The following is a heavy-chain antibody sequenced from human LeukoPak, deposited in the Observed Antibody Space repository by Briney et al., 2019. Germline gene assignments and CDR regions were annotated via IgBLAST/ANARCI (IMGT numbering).Heavy chain of an antibody. CDR1: GFTFSSYA. CDR3: AKRKMSSGYYYLDY. D-gene: IGHD3-22*01. V-gene: IGHV3-23*01. Sequence: GGSLRLSCAASGFTFSSYALSWVRQAPGKGLEWVSATSGSGGSTYYADSVKGRFTISRDNSKNTLYLQMNSLRAEDTAVYYCAKRKMSSGYYYLDYWGQGTLVTVSS. CDR2: TSGSGGST. J-gene: IGHJ4*02.